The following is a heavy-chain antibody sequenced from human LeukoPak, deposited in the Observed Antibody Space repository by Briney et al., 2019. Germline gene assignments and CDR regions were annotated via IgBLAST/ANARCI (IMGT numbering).Heavy chain of an antibody. Sequence: QAGGSLSLSCAASGFTFSSYAMHWVRQAPGKGLEYVSAISSNGGNTYYANSVKGRFTISRDNSKNTLSLQMGSLRGEDMAVYYCARDAGYCSGGNCPAYYFDFWGQGTLVTVSS. CDR1: GFTFSSYA. V-gene: IGHV3-64*01. CDR2: ISSNGGNT. J-gene: IGHJ4*02. D-gene: IGHD2-15*01. CDR3: ARDAGYCSGGNCPAYYFDF.